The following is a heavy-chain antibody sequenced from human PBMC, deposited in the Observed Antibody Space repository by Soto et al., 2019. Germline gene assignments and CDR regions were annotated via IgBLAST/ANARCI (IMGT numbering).Heavy chain of an antibody. CDR2: IYPGDSDT. D-gene: IGHD2-15*01. CDR1: GYSFSSYW. V-gene: IGHV5-51*01. J-gene: IGHJ6*02. CDR3: VRYMDIVVVSDGLGYYYYGLAV. Sequence: PGESLKISWKGSGYSFSSYWIAWVRQMPGKGLEWMGIIYPGDSDTRYSPSFQGQVTISADKSISTAYLQWSSLKPSDTAMYYCVRYMDIVVVSDGLGYYYYGLAVWGQGTTVTV.